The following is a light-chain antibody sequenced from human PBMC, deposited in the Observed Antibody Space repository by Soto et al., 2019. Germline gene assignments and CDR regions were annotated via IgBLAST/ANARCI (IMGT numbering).Light chain of an antibody. CDR3: NSYAGNSWV. CDR1: SSDVGSYNR. Sequence: QSALTQPPSTSGSPGQPVSISCTGTSSDVGSYNRVSWYQHHPGKAPKLIIYEVFKRPSGVPDRFSGSKSGNTASLTVSGLQAEDEADYYCNSYAGNSWVFGGGTKLTVL. CDR2: EVF. J-gene: IGLJ3*02. V-gene: IGLV2-8*01.